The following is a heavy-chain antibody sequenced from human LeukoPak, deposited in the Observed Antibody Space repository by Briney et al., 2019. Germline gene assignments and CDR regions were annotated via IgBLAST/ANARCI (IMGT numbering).Heavy chain of an antibody. CDR1: GGSLSGYY. Sequence: PSETLSLTCAVYGGSLSGYYWSWIREPPGKGLEWIGEINHSGSTNYNPSLKSRVTISVDTSKNQFSLKLSSVTAADTAVYYCARGGTYYDFWSGYYGYYFDYWGQGTLVTVSS. CDR2: INHSGST. CDR3: ARGGTYYDFWSGYYGYYFDY. J-gene: IGHJ4*02. D-gene: IGHD3-3*01. V-gene: IGHV4-34*01.